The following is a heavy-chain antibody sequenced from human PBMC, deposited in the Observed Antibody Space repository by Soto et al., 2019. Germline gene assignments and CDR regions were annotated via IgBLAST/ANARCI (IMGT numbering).Heavy chain of an antibody. D-gene: IGHD3-22*01. V-gene: IGHV4-61*01. Sequence: SEALSLTCTVSGGSVSSGNYFWSWIRQPPGKGLEWIGYFYYTGSINYNPSLKSRVTISIDASKDQFSLRLSSVTAADTAVYYCARSMFYSDGSTYSPFVYWCPGTLLTVSS. CDR2: FYYTGSI. CDR3: ARSMFYSDGSTYSPFVY. CDR1: GGSVSSGNYF. J-gene: IGHJ4*02.